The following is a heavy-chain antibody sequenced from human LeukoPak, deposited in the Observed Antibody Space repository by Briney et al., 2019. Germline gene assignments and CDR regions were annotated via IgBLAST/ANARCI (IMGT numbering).Heavy chain of an antibody. V-gene: IGHV1-24*01. D-gene: IGHD3-3*01. CDR3: ATLGPTEWLRNWFDP. CDR1: GYTLTELS. CDR2: FDPEDGET. Sequence: ASVKVSCKVSGYTLTELSMHWVRQAPGKGLEWMGGFDPEDGETIYAQKFQGRVTMTEDTSTDTAYMELSSLRSEDTAVYYCATLGPTEWLRNWFDPWGQGTLVTVSS. J-gene: IGHJ5*02.